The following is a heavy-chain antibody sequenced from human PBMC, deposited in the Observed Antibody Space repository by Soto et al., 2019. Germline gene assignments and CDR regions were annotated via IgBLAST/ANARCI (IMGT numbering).Heavy chain of an antibody. Sequence: EVQLLDSGGGLVQAGGSLRLSCAASGFTFGSYAMSWVRQAPGKGLEWVSLISGTGDSSEYANSVKGRFTISRDYSKTTVFLQMNSLRAEDTAVYFCAKDNGNYGSGSFSHWGQGTLVTVSS. D-gene: IGHD3-10*01. CDR3: AKDNGNYGSGSFSH. CDR2: ISGTGDSS. V-gene: IGHV3-23*01. CDR1: GFTFGSYA. J-gene: IGHJ4*02.